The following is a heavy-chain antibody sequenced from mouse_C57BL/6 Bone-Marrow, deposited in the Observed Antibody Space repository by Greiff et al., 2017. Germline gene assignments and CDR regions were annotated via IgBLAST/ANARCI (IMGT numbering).Heavy chain of an antibody. CDR3: ASPHYYGSSYDYFDY. Sequence: VQLQQSGPELVKPGASVKISCKASGYAFSSSWMNWVKQRPGKGLEWIGRIYPGDGDTNYNGKIKGKATLTADKSSSTAYMQLSSLTSEDSAVYFCASPHYYGSSYDYFDYWGQGTTLTVSS. CDR1: GYAFSSSW. J-gene: IGHJ2*01. CDR2: IYPGDGDT. V-gene: IGHV1-82*01. D-gene: IGHD1-1*01.